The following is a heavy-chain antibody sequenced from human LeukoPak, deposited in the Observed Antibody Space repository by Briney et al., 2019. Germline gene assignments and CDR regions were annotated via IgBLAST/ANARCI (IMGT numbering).Heavy chain of an antibody. CDR2: FDPEDGET. Sequence: ASVKVSCKVSGYTLTELSMHWVRQAPGKGLEWTGGFDPEDGETIYAQKFQGRVTMTEDTSTDTAYMELSSLRSEDTAAYYCATFGGGYFDYWGQGTLVTVSS. CDR3: ATFGGGYFDY. D-gene: IGHD3-10*01. CDR1: GYTLTELS. J-gene: IGHJ4*02. V-gene: IGHV1-24*01.